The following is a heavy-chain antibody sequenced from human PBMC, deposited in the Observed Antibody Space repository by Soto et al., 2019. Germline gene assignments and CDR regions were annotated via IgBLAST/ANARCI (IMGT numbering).Heavy chain of an antibody. V-gene: IGHV4-30-4*01. J-gene: IGHJ4*02. Sequence: SETLSITCTVSGGSISSGGSYWGWIRQPPGKGLEWIGYIYYSGNTYFNPSLKSRVTLSVDTSKNQFSLSLSSVTAADTAVYYCVRYCSTTKCPFDYWGQGTLVTVSS. D-gene: IGHD2-2*01. CDR1: GGSISSGGSY. CDR2: IYYSGNT. CDR3: VRYCSTTKCPFDY.